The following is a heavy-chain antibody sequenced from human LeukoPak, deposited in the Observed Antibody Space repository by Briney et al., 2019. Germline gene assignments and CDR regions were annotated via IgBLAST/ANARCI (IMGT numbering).Heavy chain of an antibody. CDR3: SRENGAFSPFGY. J-gene: IGHJ4*02. CDR2: ISLTGLT. V-gene: IGHV4-39*07. Sequence: SETLSLTCTVSGGSISSGGYYWSWVRQPPGQGLEWIGEISLTGLTHYNPSLESRVTVSLDKSKNQLSLNLTSVTAADTAVYYCSRENGAFSPFGYWGQGTLVTVLS. D-gene: IGHD2-8*01. CDR1: GGSISSGGYY.